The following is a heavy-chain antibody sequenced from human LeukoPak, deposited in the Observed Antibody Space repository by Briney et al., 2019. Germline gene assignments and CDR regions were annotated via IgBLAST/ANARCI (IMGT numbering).Heavy chain of an antibody. V-gene: IGHV3-23*01. D-gene: IGHD3-22*01. CDR1: GFAVSSSNY. J-gene: IGHJ3*02. CDR3: GRGGSSGYNYNAFDI. Sequence: PGGSLRLSCAASGFAVSSSNYMTWVRQAPGKGLEWVSRISGSGGSTYYADSVKGRFTISRDNSKNTLYLQMNSLRAEDTAVYYCGRGGSSGYNYNAFDIWGQGTMVTVSS. CDR2: ISGSGGST.